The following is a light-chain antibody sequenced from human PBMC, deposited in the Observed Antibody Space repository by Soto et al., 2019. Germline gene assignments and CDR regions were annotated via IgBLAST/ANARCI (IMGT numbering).Light chain of an antibody. CDR3: SSYTSSSTYV. CDR1: SSDVGGYNY. J-gene: IGLJ1*01. CDR2: DVS. V-gene: IGLV2-14*01. Sequence: QSALTQPASVSGSPGQSITISCTGTSSDVGGYNYVSWYQQHPGKAPKLMIYDVSNRPSGVSNRFSGSKSGNTASLTISGLQAGDEADYYYSSYTSSSTYVFGTGTKVTVL.